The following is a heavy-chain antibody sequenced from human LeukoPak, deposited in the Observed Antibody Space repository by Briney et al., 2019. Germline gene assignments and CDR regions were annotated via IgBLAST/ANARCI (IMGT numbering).Heavy chain of an antibody. Sequence: PGGSLRLSCVTSGFRFNTYAIHWVRQAPGKGLEWVALISYNGGRKEYADSVKGRFTIDRDNSMNTVYLQMNGLRPDDTAIYFCARQEARDYYYEGLDFWGQGNLVTVSS. CDR1: GFRFNTYA. J-gene: IGHJ4*02. CDR3: ARQEARDYYYEGLDF. V-gene: IGHV3-30*04. CDR2: ISYNGGRK. D-gene: IGHD3-22*01.